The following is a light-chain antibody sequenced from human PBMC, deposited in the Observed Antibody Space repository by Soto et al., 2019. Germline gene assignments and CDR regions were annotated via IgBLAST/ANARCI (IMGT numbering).Light chain of an antibody. V-gene: IGLV2-23*01. CDR1: SSDVGSYNL. CDR2: EGS. CDR3: CSYAGSSTYV. Sequence: QSALTQPASVSGSPGQSITISCTGTSSDVGSYNLVSWYQQHPGKAPKLMIYEGSQRPSGVSNRFSGYKSGNTASLTISGLQAEDEADYYCCSYAGSSTYVFGTGTKLTVL. J-gene: IGLJ1*01.